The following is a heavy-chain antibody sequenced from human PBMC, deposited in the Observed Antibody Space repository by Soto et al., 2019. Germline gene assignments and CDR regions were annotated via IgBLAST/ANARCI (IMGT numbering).Heavy chain of an antibody. J-gene: IGHJ4*02. D-gene: IGHD6-19*01. CDR3: AKDRPVAGVASNSWGQFDC. CDR2: ISGSGTNS. CDR1: GFTFTNHA. Sequence: GGSLRLSCAASGFTFTNHAMTWVRQAPGMGLEWVSAISGSGTNSYYTDSVKGRFTISRDNSKNTLYLQMNSLRAEDTAIYYCAKDRPVAGVASNSWGQFDCWGQGTLVTVSS. V-gene: IGHV3-23*01.